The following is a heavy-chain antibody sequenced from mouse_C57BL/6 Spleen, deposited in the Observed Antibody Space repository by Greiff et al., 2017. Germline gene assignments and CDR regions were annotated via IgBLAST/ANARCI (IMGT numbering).Heavy chain of an antibody. CDR1: GYTFTSYW. CDR3: ARRVYYGSSYLYYFDY. J-gene: IGHJ2*01. Sequence: QVQLQQPGAELVKPGASVKLSCKASGYTFTSYWMQWVKQRPGQGLEWIGEIDPSDSYTNYNQKFKGKATLTVDTSSSTAYMQRSRLTSEDSAVYYCARRVYYGSSYLYYFDYWGQGTTLTVSS. V-gene: IGHV1-50*01. CDR2: IDPSDSYT. D-gene: IGHD1-1*01.